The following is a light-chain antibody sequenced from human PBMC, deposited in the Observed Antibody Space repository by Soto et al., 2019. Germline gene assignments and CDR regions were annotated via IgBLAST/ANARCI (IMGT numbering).Light chain of an antibody. J-gene: IGLJ2*01. CDR2: DTT. V-gene: IGLV7-46*01. CDR1: TGAVTSGHY. Sequence: QTVVTQEPSLTVSPGGTVTLTCDSTTGAVTSGHYPYWFQRKPGQAPRPLIYDTTNKHSWTPARFSGSLLGGKAALTLSGAQPEDDADYYCLLSYTDGRPVFGGGTKLTVL. CDR3: LLSYTDGRPV.